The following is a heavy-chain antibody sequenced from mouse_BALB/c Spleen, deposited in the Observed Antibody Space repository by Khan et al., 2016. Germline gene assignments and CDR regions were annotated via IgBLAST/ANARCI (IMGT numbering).Heavy chain of an antibody. CDR2: IYPGDGAT. V-gene: IGHV1-87*01. CDR3: ARGNSYYDYDY. Sequence: QVQLQQSGAELARPGASVKLSCKASGYTFTSYWMQWVKQRPGQGLEWIGAIYPGDGATRYTQKFKGKATLTADKSSSTAYMQLSSVASEDSAVYCCARGNSYYDYDYWGQGTTLTVSS. CDR1: GYTFTSYW. D-gene: IGHD2-4*01. J-gene: IGHJ2*01.